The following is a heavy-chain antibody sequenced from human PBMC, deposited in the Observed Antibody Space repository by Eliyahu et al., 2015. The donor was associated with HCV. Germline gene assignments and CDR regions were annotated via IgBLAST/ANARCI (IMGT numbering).Heavy chain of an antibody. Sequence: QVQLVQSGAEVMQPGASVKVSCKASGYTFNNYDIGWVRLAPGQGPEWMGWVSAYNGNTNYAQKFQGRVTMTTDTTTTTAYMEVRNLKSDDSAVYFCARIQVGLRSTFWFDPWGQGTLVTVSS. D-gene: IGHD4-17*01. CDR3: ARIQVGLRSTFWFDP. J-gene: IGHJ5*02. V-gene: IGHV1-18*01. CDR1: GYTFNNYD. CDR2: VSAYNGNT.